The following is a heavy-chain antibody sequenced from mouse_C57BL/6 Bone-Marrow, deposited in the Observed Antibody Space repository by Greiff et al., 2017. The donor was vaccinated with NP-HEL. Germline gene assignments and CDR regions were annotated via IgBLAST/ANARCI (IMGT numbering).Heavy chain of an antibody. D-gene: IGHD1-1*01. Sequence: VQLVESGPELVKPGASVKISCKASGYAFSSSWMNWVKQRPGKGLEWIGRIYPGDGDTNYNGKFKGKATLTADKSSSTAYMQLSSLTSEDAAVYFCAREAHYYGSSTFAYWGQGTLVTVSA. V-gene: IGHV1-82*01. J-gene: IGHJ3*01. CDR3: AREAHYYGSSTFAY. CDR1: GYAFSSSW. CDR2: IYPGDGDT.